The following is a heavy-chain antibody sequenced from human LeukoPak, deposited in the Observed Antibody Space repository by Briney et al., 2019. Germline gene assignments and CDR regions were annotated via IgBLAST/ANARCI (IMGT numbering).Heavy chain of an antibody. Sequence: GALRLSCAASGFISNRAWMSWVRQAPGKGLEWVANIKEDGSEKYYVDSVKGRFTISRDIAKNSLYLQMNSLRAEDTAVYYCARNQDWGQGTLVTVSS. CDR3: ARNQD. V-gene: IGHV3-7*01. J-gene: IGHJ4*02. CDR1: GFISNRAW. CDR2: IKEDGSEK.